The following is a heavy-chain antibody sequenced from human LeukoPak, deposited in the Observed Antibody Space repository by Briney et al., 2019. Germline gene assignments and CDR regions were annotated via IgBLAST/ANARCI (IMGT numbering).Heavy chain of an antibody. D-gene: IGHD6-13*01. Sequence: PGGSLRLSCAASGFTFSSYEMNWVRQAPGKGRGWVSYISSSGSTIYYAHSVKGRFTISRDNAKNSLYLQMNSVRAEDTAVYYCAREWGSSWIYYFDYWGQGTLVTGSS. V-gene: IGHV3-48*03. CDR3: AREWGSSWIYYFDY. J-gene: IGHJ4*02. CDR1: GFTFSSYE. CDR2: ISSSGSTI.